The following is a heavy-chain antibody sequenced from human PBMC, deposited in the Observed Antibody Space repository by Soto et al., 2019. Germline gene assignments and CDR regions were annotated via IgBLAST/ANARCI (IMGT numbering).Heavy chain of an antibody. J-gene: IGHJ4*02. D-gene: IGHD4-17*01. CDR3: AKRLETTVSALGY. CDR2: ISENGDRQ. Sequence: QVQLVQSGGGVVQAGNSLRLSCTASGLTFTSSSFHWVRQAPGKGLEWVAVISENGDRQYSTESVRGRFLISRDSSKNTVYSQKNSPMTKDTVVYICAKRLETTVSALGYRGQGALVTVTS. V-gene: IGHV3-30-3*01. CDR1: GLTFTSSS.